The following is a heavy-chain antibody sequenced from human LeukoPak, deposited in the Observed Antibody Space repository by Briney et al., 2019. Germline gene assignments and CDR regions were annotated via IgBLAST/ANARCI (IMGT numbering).Heavy chain of an antibody. CDR1: GFTFSSYG. Sequence: GGSLRLSCAASGFTFSSYGMHWVRQAPGKGLEWVAVISYDGSNKYYAGSVKGRFTISRDNSKNTLYLQMNSLRAEDTAVYYCAKQSGHVDYWGQGTLVTVSS. J-gene: IGHJ4*02. V-gene: IGHV3-30*18. CDR2: ISYDGSNK. CDR3: AKQSGHVDY.